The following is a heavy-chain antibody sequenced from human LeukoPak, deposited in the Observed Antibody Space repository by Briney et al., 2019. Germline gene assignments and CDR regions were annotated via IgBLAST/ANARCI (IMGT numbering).Heavy chain of an antibody. J-gene: IGHJ4*02. Sequence: GGSLRLSCAASGFTFSNYSMSWVRQAPGKGLEWVSVIGSSNSYKFYADSVKGRFTISRDNARNSLSLQMNSLRAEDTAVYHCARVMASGYSEANDYWGQGTLVTVSS. D-gene: IGHD5-12*01. CDR2: IGSSNSYK. CDR1: GFTFSNYS. V-gene: IGHV3-21*01. CDR3: ARVMASGYSEANDY.